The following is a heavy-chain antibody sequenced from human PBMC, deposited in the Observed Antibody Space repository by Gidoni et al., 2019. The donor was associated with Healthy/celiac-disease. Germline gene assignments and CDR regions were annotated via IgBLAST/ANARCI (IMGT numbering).Heavy chain of an antibody. D-gene: IGHD5-18*01. CDR2: MNPNSGNT. J-gene: IGHJ3*02. CDR1: GYTFTSYD. Sequence: QVQLVQSGAEVKKPGASVKVSCKASGYTFTSYDINWVRQATGQGLEWMGWMNPNSGNTGYAQKFQGRVTMTRNTSISTAYMELSSLRSEDTAVYYCARDLQLGIWIQLWPPHDAFDIWGQGTMVTVSS. V-gene: IGHV1-8*01. CDR3: ARDLQLGIWIQLWPPHDAFDI.